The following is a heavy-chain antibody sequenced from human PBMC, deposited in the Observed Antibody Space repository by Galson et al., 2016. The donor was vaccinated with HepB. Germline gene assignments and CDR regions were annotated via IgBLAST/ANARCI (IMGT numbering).Heavy chain of an antibody. CDR2: IKPSGGNT. CDR3: ARELDHSFYFDY. J-gene: IGHJ4*02. V-gene: IGHV1-46*02. Sequence: SVKVSCKASGYTFNTYNTHWVRQAPGQGLEWMGIIKPSGGNTIYAQKFQDRITMTRDTSTSTVYMELISLRSEDTAVYYCARELDHSFYFDYWGQGTLLT. D-gene: IGHD1-14*01. CDR1: GYTFNTYN.